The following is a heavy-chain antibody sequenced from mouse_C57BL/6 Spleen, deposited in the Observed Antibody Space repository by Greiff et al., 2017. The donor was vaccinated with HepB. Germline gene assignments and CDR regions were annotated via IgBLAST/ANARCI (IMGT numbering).Heavy chain of an antibody. CDR3: AMHYGSSYYAMDY. Sequence: QVQLQQPGAELVKPGASVKVSCKASGYTFTSYWMHWVKQRPGQGLEWIGRIHPSDSDTNYNQKFKGKATLTVDKSSSTAYMQLSSLTSEDSAVYYCAMHYGSSYYAMDYWGQGTSVTVSS. J-gene: IGHJ4*01. V-gene: IGHV1-74*01. CDR2: IHPSDSDT. D-gene: IGHD1-1*01. CDR1: GYTFTSYW.